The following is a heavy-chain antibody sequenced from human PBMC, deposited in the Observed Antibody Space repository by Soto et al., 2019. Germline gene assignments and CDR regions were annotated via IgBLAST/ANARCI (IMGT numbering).Heavy chain of an antibody. D-gene: IGHD3-10*01. V-gene: IGHV4-39*01. CDR1: GGSISSSSYY. CDR3: AGLPGHGGDAFDI. J-gene: IGHJ3*02. CDR2: IYYSGST. Sequence: SETLSLTCTVSGGSISSSSYYWGWIRQPPGKGLEWIGSIYYSGSTYYNPSLKSRVTISVDTSKNQFSLRLSSVTAADTAVYYCAGLPGHGGDAFDIWGQGTMVTVSS.